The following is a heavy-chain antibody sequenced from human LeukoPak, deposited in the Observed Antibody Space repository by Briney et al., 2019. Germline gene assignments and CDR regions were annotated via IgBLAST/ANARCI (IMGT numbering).Heavy chain of an antibody. D-gene: IGHD6-13*01. J-gene: IGHJ4*02. CDR3: ASRPAGSTWYGVFDY. CDR2: VFNGGST. V-gene: IGHV4-59*11. CDR1: GGSITSHF. Sequence: SETLSLTCTVSGGSITSHFWSWIRQPPGKGLEWIGYVFNGGSTNYNPSLKSRLTMSIDPSRDQFSLRLSSVTAADTAIYYCASRPAGSTWYGVFDYWSQGTLVTVSS.